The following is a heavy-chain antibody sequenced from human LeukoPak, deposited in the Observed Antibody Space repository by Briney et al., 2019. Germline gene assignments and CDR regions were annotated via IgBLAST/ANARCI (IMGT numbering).Heavy chain of an antibody. Sequence: GGSLRLSCTASGFTFSSYSMNWVRQAPGKGLEWVSSISGSSNYIYYADSVKGRFTISRDSATNSLYLQMNSLRAEDTAVYYCARDYHGSYAIDYWGQGTLVTVSS. CDR1: GFTFSSYS. CDR3: ARDYHGSYAIDY. CDR2: ISGSSNYI. J-gene: IGHJ4*02. V-gene: IGHV3-21*01. D-gene: IGHD1-26*01.